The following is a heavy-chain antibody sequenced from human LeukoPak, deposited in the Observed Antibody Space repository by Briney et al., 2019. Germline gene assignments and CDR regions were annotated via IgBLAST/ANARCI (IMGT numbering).Heavy chain of an antibody. CDR3: ARDGQRLAPYAMDV. V-gene: IGHV3-74*01. CDR1: GNYL. J-gene: IGHJ6*02. Sequence: PGGSLRLSCAASGNYLMHWVRQAPGKGLVWVSHINSDGSWTSYADSVKGRFTISKDNAKNTLYLQMNSLRVEDTAVYYCARDGQRLAPYAMDVWGQGTTITVSS. D-gene: IGHD6-25*01. CDR2: INSDGSWT.